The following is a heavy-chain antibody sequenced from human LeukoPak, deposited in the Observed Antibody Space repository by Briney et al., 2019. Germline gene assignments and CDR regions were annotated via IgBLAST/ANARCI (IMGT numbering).Heavy chain of an antibody. D-gene: IGHD5-24*01. CDR2: IDHSGST. CDR3: ASETRRDGYKAFDY. J-gene: IGHJ4*02. Sequence: SGTLSLTCAVSGGSISSSNWWSWVRQPPGKGLEWIGEIDHSGSTNYNPSLKSRVTISVDTSKNQFSLKLSSVTAADTAVYYCASETRRDGYKAFDYWGQGTLVTVSS. V-gene: IGHV4-4*02. CDR1: GGSISSSNW.